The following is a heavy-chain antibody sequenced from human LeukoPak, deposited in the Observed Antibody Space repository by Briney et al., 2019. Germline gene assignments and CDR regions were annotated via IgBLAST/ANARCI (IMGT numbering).Heavy chain of an antibody. D-gene: IGHD3-9*01. Sequence: GESLRISCKGSGYSFTSYWISWVRQMPGKGLEWMGRIDPSDSYTNYSPSFQGHVTISADKSISTAYLQWSSLKASDTAMYYCARSLYGILTGYYAPFDYWGQGTLATVSS. V-gene: IGHV5-10-1*01. J-gene: IGHJ4*02. CDR3: ARSLYGILTGYYAPFDY. CDR2: IDPSDSYT. CDR1: GYSFTSYW.